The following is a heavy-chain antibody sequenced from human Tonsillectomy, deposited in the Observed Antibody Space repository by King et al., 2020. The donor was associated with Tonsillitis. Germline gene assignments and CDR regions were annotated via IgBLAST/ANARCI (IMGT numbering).Heavy chain of an antibody. J-gene: IGHJ4*02. V-gene: IGHV3-48*01. Sequence: VQLVESGGGLVQPGGSLRLSCAASGFTFSTYSMNWVRQAPGKGLEWVSYISSGITTIFYADSVKGRFTISRDNAKNSMYLQMSRLRAEDTAVYYCARDLSSYCGCDCRYFDYWGQGTLVTVSS. CDR1: GFTFSTYS. D-gene: IGHD2-21*02. CDR2: ISSGITTI. CDR3: ARDLSSYCGCDCRYFDY.